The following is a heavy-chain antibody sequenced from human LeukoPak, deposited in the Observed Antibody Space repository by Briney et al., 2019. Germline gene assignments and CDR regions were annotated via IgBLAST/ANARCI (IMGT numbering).Heavy chain of an antibody. D-gene: IGHD5-18*01. Sequence: NPSETLSLTCTVSGGSISSSSCYWGWIRQPPGKGLEWIGSIYYSGSTYYSPSLKSRLTISVDTSKNQFSLKLSSVTAADTAVYYCARTRSDTATLPYYYGMDVWGQGTTVTVSS. CDR2: IYYSGST. J-gene: IGHJ6*02. CDR3: ARTRSDTATLPYYYGMDV. CDR1: GGSISSSSCY. V-gene: IGHV4-39*07.